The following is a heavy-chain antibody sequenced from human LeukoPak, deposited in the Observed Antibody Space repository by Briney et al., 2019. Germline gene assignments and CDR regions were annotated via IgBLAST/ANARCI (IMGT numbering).Heavy chain of an antibody. CDR3: ARSGLSATGEFDY. Sequence: PSETLSLTCTVSGGSISSGGYYWSWIRQHPGKGLEWIGYIYYSGSTYYNPSLKSRLTISVDTSKNQFSLKLNSVTAADTAVYYCARSGLSATGEFDYWGQGTLVTVSS. D-gene: IGHD2-15*01. V-gene: IGHV4-31*03. CDR2: IYYSGST. CDR1: GGSISSGGYY. J-gene: IGHJ4*02.